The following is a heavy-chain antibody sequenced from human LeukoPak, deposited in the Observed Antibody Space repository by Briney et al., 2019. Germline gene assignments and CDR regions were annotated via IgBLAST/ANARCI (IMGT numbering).Heavy chain of an antibody. CDR2: IIPIFGTA. D-gene: IGHD2-2*02. CDR3: AREADIVVVPAAIKYYYYYGMDV. V-gene: IGHV1-69*06. CDR1: GGTFSSYA. J-gene: IGHJ6*04. Sequence: SVKVSCKASGGTFSSYAISWVRRAPGQGLEWMGGIIPIFGTANYAQKFQGRVTITADKSTSTAYMELSSLRSEDTAVYYCAREADIVVVPAAIKYYYYYGMDVWGKGTTVTVSS.